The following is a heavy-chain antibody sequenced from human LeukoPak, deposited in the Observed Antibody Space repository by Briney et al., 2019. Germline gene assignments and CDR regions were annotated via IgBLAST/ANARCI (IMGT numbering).Heavy chain of an antibody. D-gene: IGHD3-16*01. J-gene: IGHJ5*02. Sequence: GGSLRLSSAASGFRFSDFTMTWVRQAPGKGPEWVSAIGDRGGSTYYADSLGGRFTISRDNSKDMVYLQMNSLKVEDTATYYCGKEGGAWGQGTKVTVSS. CDR1: GFRFSDFT. CDR2: IGDRGGST. V-gene: IGHV3-23*01. CDR3: GKEGGA.